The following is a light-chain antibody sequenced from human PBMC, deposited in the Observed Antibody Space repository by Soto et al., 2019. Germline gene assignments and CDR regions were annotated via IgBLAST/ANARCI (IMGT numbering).Light chain of an antibody. CDR3: QKYNSVPWT. J-gene: IGKJ1*01. V-gene: IGKV1-27*01. CDR2: ASS. CDR1: QAISNY. Sequence: DIPMTQSPSSLSASVGDRVTITCRASQAISNYLAWYQQKPGKIPKLLIFASSTLQSGVPSRFSGSGSGTDFTLTISSLQPEDVATYYCQKYNSVPWTFGQGTEVEIK.